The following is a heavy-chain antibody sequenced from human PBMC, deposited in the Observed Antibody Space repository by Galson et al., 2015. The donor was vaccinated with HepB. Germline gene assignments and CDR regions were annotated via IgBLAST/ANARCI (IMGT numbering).Heavy chain of an antibody. CDR3: ASDGLPCCGGDCYIYY. CDR1: GFTSYY. Sequence: SVKVSCKASGFTSYYIHWVRQAPGQGLEWMGRINPNSGGTNYAQKFQVRVTMTRDTSISTAYMELSRLRSDDTAVYYCASDGLPCCGGDCYIYYWGQGTTVTVSS. CDR2: INPNSGGT. D-gene: IGHD2-21*01. J-gene: IGHJ4*02. V-gene: IGHV1-2*06.